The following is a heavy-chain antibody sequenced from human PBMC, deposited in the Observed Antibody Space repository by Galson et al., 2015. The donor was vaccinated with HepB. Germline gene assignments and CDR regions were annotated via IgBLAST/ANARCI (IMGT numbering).Heavy chain of an antibody. CDR1: GFIFRTYS. D-gene: IGHD6-19*01. CDR3: ARGGDIAVAGTFDY. V-gene: IGHV3-48*01. J-gene: IGHJ4*02. CDR2: ISSSSSTI. Sequence: SLRLSCAASGFIFRTYSFNWVRQAPGKGLEWVSYISSSSSTIYYADSVKDRFTISRDNAKNTVYLQMSSLRVEDTAVYYCARGGDIAVAGTFDYWGQGTLVTVSS.